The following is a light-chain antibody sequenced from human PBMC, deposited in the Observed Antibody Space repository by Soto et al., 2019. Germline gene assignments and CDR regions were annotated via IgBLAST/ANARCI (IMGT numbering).Light chain of an antibody. CDR3: QQSYSTPPT. V-gene: IGKV1-39*01. CDR2: AAS. CDR1: QSISSY. Sequence: DIQMTQSPSSLSASVGDRVTITSRASQSISSYLNWYQHKPGKAPKLLIYAASSLQSGVPSRFSGSGSGTDFTLTISSLQPEDFATYYCQQSYSTPPTFGQGTKLDIK. J-gene: IGKJ2*01.